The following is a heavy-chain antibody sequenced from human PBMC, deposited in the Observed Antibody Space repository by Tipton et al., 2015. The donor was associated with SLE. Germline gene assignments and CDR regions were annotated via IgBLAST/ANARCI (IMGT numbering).Heavy chain of an antibody. CDR2: ISSSGSYI. J-gene: IGHJ3*02. Sequence: SLRLSCAASGFTFSSYSMNWVRQAPGKGLEWVSSISSSGSYIYYADSVKGRFTISRDNAKNSLYLQMNSLRAEDTAVYYCAKGVGDLGPFDIWGQGTMVTVSS. CDR1: GFTFSSYS. CDR3: AKGVGDLGPFDI. D-gene: IGHD2-21*02. V-gene: IGHV3-21*01.